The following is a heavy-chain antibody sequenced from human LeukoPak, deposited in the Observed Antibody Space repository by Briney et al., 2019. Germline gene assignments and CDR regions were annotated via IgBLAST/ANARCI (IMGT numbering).Heavy chain of an antibody. D-gene: IGHD2-8*01. CDR2: ISGSGGST. CDR3: AKDFGYCINGVCYGTPFDY. V-gene: IGHV3-23*01. Sequence: GGSLRLSCAASGFTFSSYAMSWVRQAPGKGLEWVSGISGSGGSTYYADSVKGRFTTSRDNSKNTLYLQMNGLRAEDTAVYYCAKDFGYCINGVCYGTPFDYWGQGTLVTVSS. CDR1: GFTFSSYA. J-gene: IGHJ4*02.